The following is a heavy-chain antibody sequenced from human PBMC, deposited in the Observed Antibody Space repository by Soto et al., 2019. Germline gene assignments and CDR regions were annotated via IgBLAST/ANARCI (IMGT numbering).Heavy chain of an antibody. V-gene: IGHV3-23*01. CDR1: GFTFTIYA. J-gene: IGHJ6*02. CDR3: AREEWTDRRPYLYSGMDV. D-gene: IGHD3-3*01. CDR2: INDDGDRT. Sequence: EVQLLESGGGLVQPGGSLKLSCAVSGFTFTIYAMCWVRQAPGKGLEWVSGINDDGDRTYYPDSVRGRFTISRDNSKNTLYLQMNSLGAEDTGVYYCAREEWTDRRPYLYSGMDVWGQGTTVIVSS.